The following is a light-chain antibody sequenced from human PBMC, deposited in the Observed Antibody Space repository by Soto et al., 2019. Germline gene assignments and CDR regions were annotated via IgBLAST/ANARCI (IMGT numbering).Light chain of an antibody. CDR1: QSIGDT. J-gene: IGKJ4*01. CDR2: GAS. Sequence: EIGMTQPPSTLSVSPGVRATLSCRASQSIGDTLAWYQQKPGQAPRLLIFGASSRATGIPARFSGSGSGTEFNLTISSLQSEDFAVYFCQQYDDWLLLTFGGGTKVDIK. V-gene: IGKV3D-15*01. CDR3: QQYDDWLLLT.